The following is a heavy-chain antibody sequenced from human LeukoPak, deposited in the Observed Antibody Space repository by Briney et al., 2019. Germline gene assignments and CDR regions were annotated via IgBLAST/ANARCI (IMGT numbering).Heavy chain of an antibody. V-gene: IGHV4-59*01. D-gene: IGHD3-10*01. J-gene: IGHJ4*02. CDR1: GGSISSYY. CDR3: AREYVKKRGGYYGSGSRLFDY. Sequence: PSETLSLTCTVSGGSISSYYWSWIRQPPGKGLEWIGYIYYSGSTNYTPSLKSRVTISVDTSKNQFSLKLSSVTAADTAVYYCAREYVKKRGGYYGSGSRLFDYWGQGTLVTVSS. CDR2: IYYSGST.